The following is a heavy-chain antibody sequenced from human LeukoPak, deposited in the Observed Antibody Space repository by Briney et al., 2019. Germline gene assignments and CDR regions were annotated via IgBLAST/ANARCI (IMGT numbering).Heavy chain of an antibody. J-gene: IGHJ6*02. V-gene: IGHV3-43*02. CDR1: GFTFDDYA. CDR3: AKQQLVFSFYYHGMDV. D-gene: IGHD6-6*01. Sequence: GGSLRLSCAAFGFTFDDYAMHWVRQAPGKGLEWVSVISGDSGSTCYADSVKGRFTISRDNSKNSLYLQMNSLRTEDTALYYCAKQQLVFSFYYHGMDVWGQGTTVTVSS. CDR2: ISGDSGST.